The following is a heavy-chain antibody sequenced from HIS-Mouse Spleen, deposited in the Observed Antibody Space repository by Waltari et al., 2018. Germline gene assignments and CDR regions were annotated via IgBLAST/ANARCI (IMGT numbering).Heavy chain of an antibody. D-gene: IGHD3-3*01. V-gene: IGHV4-31*03. CDR2: MYYSGST. CDR3: ARSPYYDFWSGYSDNWFDP. Sequence: QVQLQESGPGLVKPSQTLSLTCTVSGGSISSGGYYWSWIRQHPGKGLEWIGYMYYSGSTYYNPALKSGVTKSVDTSKNQFSLKLSSVTAADTAVYYCARSPYYDFWSGYSDNWFDPWGQGTLVTVSS. J-gene: IGHJ5*02. CDR1: GGSISSGGYY.